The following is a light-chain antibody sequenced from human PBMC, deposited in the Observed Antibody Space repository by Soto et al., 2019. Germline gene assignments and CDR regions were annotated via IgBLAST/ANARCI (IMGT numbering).Light chain of an antibody. CDR3: QNYTTVPT. Sequence: DIQMTQSPSSLSASVGDRVTITCRASQGISNYLAWYQQTPGKVPKLLISDASNLQSGIPSRFSGSGSGTDFTLTISSLQPEDFATHYCQNYTTVPTFGGGTKVEIK. V-gene: IGKV1-27*01. CDR1: QGISNY. CDR2: DAS. J-gene: IGKJ4*01.